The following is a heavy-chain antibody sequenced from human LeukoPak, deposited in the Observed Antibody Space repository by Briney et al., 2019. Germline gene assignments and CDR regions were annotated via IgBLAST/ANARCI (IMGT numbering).Heavy chain of an antibody. Sequence: GGSLRLSCAASGFTFSNAWMSWVRQAPGKGLEWVGRIKSKTDGGTTDYAAPVKGRFTISRDDSKNTLYLQMNGLKTEDTAVYYCTTSSSPAQDDYWGQGTLVTVSS. D-gene: IGHD6-13*01. V-gene: IGHV3-15*01. CDR3: TTSSSPAQDDY. CDR1: GFTFSNAW. CDR2: IKSKTDGGTT. J-gene: IGHJ4*02.